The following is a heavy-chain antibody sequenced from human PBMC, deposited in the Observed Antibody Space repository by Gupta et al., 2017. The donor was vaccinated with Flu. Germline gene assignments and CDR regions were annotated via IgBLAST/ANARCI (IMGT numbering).Heavy chain of an antibody. CDR3: ARMEDNGDYVFWYFDL. CDR1: GGSIRSGGTC. Sequence: QVQLQESGPGLVRPSQTLSLTCTVSGGSIRSGGTCWSWVRQHPGKGLEWLGYIYYSGSTHYNPSLKSRATISVDTSKNQFSLDLSSVTAADTAVYYCARMEDNGDYVFWYFDLWGRGTLVTVSS. D-gene: IGHD4-17*01. J-gene: IGHJ2*01. V-gene: IGHV4-31*03. CDR2: IYYSGST.